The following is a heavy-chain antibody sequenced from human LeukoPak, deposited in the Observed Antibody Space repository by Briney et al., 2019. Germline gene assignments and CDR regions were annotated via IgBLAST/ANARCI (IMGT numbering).Heavy chain of an antibody. CDR2: INHSGST. V-gene: IGHV4-34*01. Sequence: PSETLSLTCAVYGGSFSGYYWSWIRQPPGKGLEWIGEINHSGSTNYNPSLKSRVTISVDTSKNQFSLKLSSVTAADTAVYYCARGCSSTSCLVYWGQGTLVTVSS. CDR1: GGSFSGYY. J-gene: IGHJ4*02. CDR3: ARGCSSTSCLVY. D-gene: IGHD2-2*01.